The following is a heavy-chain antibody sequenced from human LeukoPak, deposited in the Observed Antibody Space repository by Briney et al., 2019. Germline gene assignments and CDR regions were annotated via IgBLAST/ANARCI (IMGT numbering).Heavy chain of an antibody. CDR3: VREGEGPLSKDFDY. CDR2: IGPHSTFT. Sequence: ASMKVSCKSSGFTFTDHYIHWVRQGPGRGLEGMGYIGPHSTFTSSPQEFQGRVTMTRDASMSTAYMELTRLTSDDTAVYYCVREGEGPLSKDFDYWGQGTLVTVSS. J-gene: IGHJ4*02. V-gene: IGHV1-2*02. CDR1: GFTFTDHY. D-gene: IGHD2/OR15-2a*01.